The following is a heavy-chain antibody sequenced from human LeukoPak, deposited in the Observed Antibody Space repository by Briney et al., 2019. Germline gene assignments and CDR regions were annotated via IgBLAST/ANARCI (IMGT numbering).Heavy chain of an antibody. CDR1: GYTFTSYG. D-gene: IGHD2-15*01. CDR3: ARSSFAGVVAVAASKGFDP. Sequence: ASVKVSCKASGYTFTSYGISWVRQAPGQGLEWMGWISAYNGNTNYAQKLQGRVTMTTDTSTSTAYMELRSLRSDDTAVYYCARSSFAGVVAVAASKGFDPWGQGTLVTVSS. CDR2: ISAYNGNT. J-gene: IGHJ5*02. V-gene: IGHV1-18*01.